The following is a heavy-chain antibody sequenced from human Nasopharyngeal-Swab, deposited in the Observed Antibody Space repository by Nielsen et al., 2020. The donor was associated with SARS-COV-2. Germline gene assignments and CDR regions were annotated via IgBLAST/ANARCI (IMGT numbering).Heavy chain of an antibody. J-gene: IGHJ6*03. V-gene: IGHV3-23*01. D-gene: IGHD3-16*01. Sequence: VRQAPGKGLEWVSAISGSGGSTYYADSVKGRFTISRDNSKNTLYLQMNSLRAEDTAVYYCAKRSFDYVWGTYNYMDVWGKGTTVTVSS. CDR2: ISGSGGST. CDR3: AKRSFDYVWGTYNYMDV.